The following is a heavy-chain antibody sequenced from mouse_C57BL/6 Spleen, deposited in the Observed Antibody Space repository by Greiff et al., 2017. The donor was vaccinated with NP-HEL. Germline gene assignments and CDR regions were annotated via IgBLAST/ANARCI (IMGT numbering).Heavy chain of an antibody. CDR1: GFTFSSYT. Sequence: EVHLVESGGGLVKPGGSLKLSCAASGFTFSSYTMSWVRQTPEKRLEWVATISGGGGNTYYPDSVKGRFTISRDNAKNTLYLQMSSLRSEDTALYYCARPDYYGSSWDYYYAMDYWGQGTSVTVSS. J-gene: IGHJ4*01. CDR2: ISGGGGNT. CDR3: ARPDYYGSSWDYYYAMDY. V-gene: IGHV5-9*01. D-gene: IGHD1-1*01.